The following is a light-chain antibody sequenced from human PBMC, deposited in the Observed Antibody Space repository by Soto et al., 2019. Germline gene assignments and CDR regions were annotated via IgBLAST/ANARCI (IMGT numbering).Light chain of an antibody. Sequence: PSPATLSMSAGCSAPLFCRASQSISSNLAWYQQKPGQAPRLLIYDASSRATGIPDRFSGGGSGTDFTLTISRLEPEDFAVYYCQQFSSYPLTFGGGTKV. CDR1: QSISSN. CDR2: DAS. CDR3: QQFSSYPLT. J-gene: IGKJ4*01. V-gene: IGKV3-20*01.